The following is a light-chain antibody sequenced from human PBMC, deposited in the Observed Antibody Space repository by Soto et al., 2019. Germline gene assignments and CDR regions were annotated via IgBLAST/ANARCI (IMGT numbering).Light chain of an antibody. CDR3: CSCAASSTHVL. CDR2: EGN. Sequence: QSALTQPASVSGSPGQSITISCTGTSSDVGNYNLVSWYQQHPGKAPKLMIYEGNKRPSGVSNRFSASKSGNTASLTISGLQAEDEADYYCCSCAASSTHVLIGGGTKLTVL. J-gene: IGLJ2*01. V-gene: IGLV2-23*01. CDR1: SSDVGNYNL.